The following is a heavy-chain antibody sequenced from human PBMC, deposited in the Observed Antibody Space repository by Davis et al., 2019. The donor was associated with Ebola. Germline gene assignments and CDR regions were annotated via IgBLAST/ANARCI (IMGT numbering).Heavy chain of an antibody. CDR3: AREALVPAAGNWFDP. J-gene: IGHJ5*02. Sequence: LSLSCSVSNGAIGSSIYYWGRRRQTPGKDLEWIGTIYYSGSTYYNPSLKSRVTISLETSKNQFSLELTAVTAADTAMYYCAREALVPAAGNWFDPWGQGILVTVSS. D-gene: IGHD2-2*01. CDR2: IYYSGST. CDR1: NGAIGSSIYY. V-gene: IGHV4-39*07.